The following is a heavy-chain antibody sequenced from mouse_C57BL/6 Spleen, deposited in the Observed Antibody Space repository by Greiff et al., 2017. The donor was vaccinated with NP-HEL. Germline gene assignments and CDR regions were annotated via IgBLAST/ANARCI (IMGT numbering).Heavy chain of an antibody. CDR2: ISYDGSN. CDR3: ARGYLVDYAMDY. J-gene: IGHJ4*01. D-gene: IGHD2-12*01. Sequence: VQLKESGPGLVKPSQSLSLTCSVPGYSITSGYYWNWIRQFPGNKLEWMGYISYDGSNNYNPSLKNRISITRDTSKNQFFLKLNSVTTEDTATYYCARGYLVDYAMDYWGQGTSVTVSS. V-gene: IGHV3-6*01. CDR1: GYSITSGYY.